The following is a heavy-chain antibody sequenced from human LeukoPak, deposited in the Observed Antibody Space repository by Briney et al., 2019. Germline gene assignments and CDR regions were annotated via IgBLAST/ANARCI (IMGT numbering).Heavy chain of an antibody. CDR3: AKRPKYYYDSSGFPWFDP. V-gene: IGHV3-9*01. J-gene: IGHJ5*02. CDR1: GFTFDDYA. CDR2: ISWNSGSI. Sequence: GGSLRLSCAASGFTFDDYAMHWVRQAPGKGLEWVSGISWNSGSIGYADSVKGRFTISRDNAKNSLYLQMNSLRAEDTAVYYCAKRPKYYYDSSGFPWFDPWGQGTLVTVSS. D-gene: IGHD3-22*01.